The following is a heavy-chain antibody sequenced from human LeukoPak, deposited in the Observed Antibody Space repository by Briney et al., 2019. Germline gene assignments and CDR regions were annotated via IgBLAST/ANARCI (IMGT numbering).Heavy chain of an antibody. CDR3: AKKPIFGVLTRSSPYYFDY. V-gene: IGHV3-23*01. CDR2: ISGSGGRT. CDR1: GFTFSSYA. Sequence: GGSLRLSCPASGFTFSSYAISWVRQAPGKGLEWVSAISGSGGRTYYADSVKGRFTISRDHSKKSLYLQMNSLRAEHTAVYYCAKKPIFGVLTRSSPYYFDYWGQEPWSPCPQ. D-gene: IGHD3-3*01. J-gene: IGHJ4*01.